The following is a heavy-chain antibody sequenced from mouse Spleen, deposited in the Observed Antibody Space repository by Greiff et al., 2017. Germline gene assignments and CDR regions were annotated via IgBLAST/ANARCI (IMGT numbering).Heavy chain of an antibody. V-gene: IGHV1-64*01. D-gene: IGHD1-1*02. CDR3: ASPYGHHWYFDV. J-gene: IGHJ1*01. CDR1: GYTFTSYW. Sequence: QVQLQQPGAELVKPGASVKLSCKASGYTFTSYWMHWVKQRPGQGLEWIGMIHPNSGSTNYNEKFKSKATLTVDKSSSTAYMQLSSLTSEDSAGYYCASPYGHHWYFDVWGEGTTVTVSS. CDR2: IHPNSGST.